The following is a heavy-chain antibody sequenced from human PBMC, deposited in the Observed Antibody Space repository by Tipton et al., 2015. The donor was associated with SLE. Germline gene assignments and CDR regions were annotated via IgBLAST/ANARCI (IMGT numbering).Heavy chain of an antibody. CDR2: IYYSGST. J-gene: IGHJ5*02. V-gene: IGHV4-59*01. D-gene: IGHD5-12*01. CDR3: ARASGGLAHSGPYPWWFDP. Sequence: LRLSCTVSGGSISSYYWSWIRQPPGKGLEWIGYIYYSGSTNYNPSLKSRVTISVDTSKNQFSLKLSSVTAADTAVYYCARASGGLAHSGPYPWWFDPWGQRTLVTVSS. CDR1: GGSISSYY.